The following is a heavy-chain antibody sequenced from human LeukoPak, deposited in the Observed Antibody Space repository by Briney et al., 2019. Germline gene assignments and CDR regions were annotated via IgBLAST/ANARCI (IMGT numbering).Heavy chain of an antibody. CDR3: ARGPGYCSGGSCRYDY. CDR1: GGSFSGYY. J-gene: IGHJ4*02. D-gene: IGHD2-15*01. Sequence: PSETLSLTCAVYGGSFSGYYWSWIRQPPGKGLEWIGEINHSGSTNYNPSLKSRVTISVDTPKNQFSLKLSSVTAADTAVYYCARGPGYCSGGSCRYDYWGQGTLVTVSS. CDR2: INHSGST. V-gene: IGHV4-34*01.